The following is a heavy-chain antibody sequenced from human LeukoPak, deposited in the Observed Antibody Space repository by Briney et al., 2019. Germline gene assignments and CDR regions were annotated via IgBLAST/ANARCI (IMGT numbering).Heavy chain of an antibody. CDR3: AREWGRIAVAGGPGY. V-gene: IGHV3-33*01. CDR2: IWYDGKTK. J-gene: IGHJ4*02. Sequence: GGSLRLSCEASGFIFSNYGMHWVRQAPGKGLEWVALIWYDGKTKFHADSVKGRFTISRDNSGNTLFLQMSSLRVEDTAIYYWAREWGRIAVAGGPGYWGQGALVTVSS. CDR1: GFIFSNYG. D-gene: IGHD6-19*01.